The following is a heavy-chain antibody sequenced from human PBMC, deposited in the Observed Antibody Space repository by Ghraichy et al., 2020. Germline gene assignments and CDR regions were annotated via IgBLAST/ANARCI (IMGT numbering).Heavy chain of an antibody. Sequence: GGSLRLSCAASGFTFSSYWMHWVRQVPGKGLVWVSHINSDGSSTAYADSVKGRFTISRDNAKNTVYLQMNSLRAEDTALYYCARRVVVVPAAPHPSGMDVWGQGTTVTVSS. V-gene: IGHV3-74*01. CDR2: INSDGSST. D-gene: IGHD2-2*01. CDR3: ARRVVVVPAAPHPSGMDV. CDR1: GFTFSSYW. J-gene: IGHJ6*02.